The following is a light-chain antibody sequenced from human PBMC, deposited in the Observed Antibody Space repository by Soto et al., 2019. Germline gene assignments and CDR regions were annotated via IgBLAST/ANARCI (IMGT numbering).Light chain of an antibody. J-gene: IGKJ4*01. Sequence: EIVLTQSPATLSLSPGDTATLSCRASQSVSSYFACYQPRPGQAPRLLIDDASNRASGIPARCSGSGYGAVYSRASSILEPEDFTFYYCQQRCTWLVDGGTKVEIK. CDR1: QSVSSY. CDR3: QQRCTWL. V-gene: IGKV3-11*01. CDR2: DAS.